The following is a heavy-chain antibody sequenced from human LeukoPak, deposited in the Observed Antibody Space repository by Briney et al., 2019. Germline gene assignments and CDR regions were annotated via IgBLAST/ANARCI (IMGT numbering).Heavy chain of an antibody. CDR3: ARDTHSYGYSDY. V-gene: IGHV1-2*02. Sequence: ASVKVSCKASGYTFTGYYMHWVRQAPGQGLEWMGWINPNSGGTNYAQKFQGRVTMARDTSISTAYMELSRLRSDDTAVYYCARDTHSYGYSDYWGQGTLVTVSS. D-gene: IGHD5-18*01. J-gene: IGHJ4*02. CDR2: INPNSGGT. CDR1: GYTFTGYY.